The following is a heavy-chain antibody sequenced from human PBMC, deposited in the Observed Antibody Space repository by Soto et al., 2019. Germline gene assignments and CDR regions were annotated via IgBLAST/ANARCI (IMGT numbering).Heavy chain of an antibody. CDR3: TTGSQLLTYYYYGMDV. J-gene: IGHJ6*02. D-gene: IGHD3-10*01. V-gene: IGHV3-15*01. CDR2: IKSKTDGGTT. CDR1: GFTFSNAW. Sequence: GGSLRLSCAASGFTFSNAWMSWVRQAPGKGLEWVGRIKSKTDGGTTDYAAPVKGRFTISRDDSKNTLYLQMNSLKTEDTAVYYCTTGSQLLTYYYYGMDVWGQGTTVTVSS.